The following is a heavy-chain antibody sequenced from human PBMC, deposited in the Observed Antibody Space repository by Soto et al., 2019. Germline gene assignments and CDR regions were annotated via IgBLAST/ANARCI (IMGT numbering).Heavy chain of an antibody. J-gene: IGHJ6*02. Sequence: QVQLVESGGGVVQPGRSLRLSCAASGFTFSNYAMHWVRQAPGKGLAWVAVISYAGDNKYYADSVKGRFTLSRDNARNTLYLQMNSLTTDDTAMYYCARSRGQSTSHASGYYYGMDVWGQGTTVTVSS. V-gene: IGHV3-30-3*01. CDR1: GFTFSNYA. D-gene: IGHD1-26*01. CDR2: ISYAGDNK. CDR3: ARSRGQSTSHASGYYYGMDV.